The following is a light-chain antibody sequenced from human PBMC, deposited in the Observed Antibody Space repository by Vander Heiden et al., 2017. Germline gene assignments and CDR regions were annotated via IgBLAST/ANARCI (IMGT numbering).Light chain of an antibody. J-gene: IGKJ4*01. CDR1: QSISSY. V-gene: IGKV1-39*01. CDR3: QQSYSTSPPT. CDR2: AAS. Sequence: DIQMTQSPSSLSASVGDRVTITCRASQSISSYLNWYQQKPGKAPKLLIYAASSLQSGVPSRFSGSGSGTDFTLTISSRQPEDFATYYCQQSYSTSPPTFGGGTKVEIK.